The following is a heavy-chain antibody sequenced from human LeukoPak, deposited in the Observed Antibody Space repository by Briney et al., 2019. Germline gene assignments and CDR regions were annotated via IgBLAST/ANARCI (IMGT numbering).Heavy chain of an antibody. V-gene: IGHV3-43D*03. Sequence: PGGSLRLSFAGSGFTFDDYAMHWVRQAPGKGLEWVSLISWDGGSTYYADSVKGRFTISRDNSKNSLYLQMNSLRAEDTALYYCAKDSSGYYWDYWGQGTLVTVSS. CDR1: GFTFDDYA. J-gene: IGHJ4*02. CDR2: ISWDGGST. CDR3: AKDSSGYYWDY. D-gene: IGHD3-22*01.